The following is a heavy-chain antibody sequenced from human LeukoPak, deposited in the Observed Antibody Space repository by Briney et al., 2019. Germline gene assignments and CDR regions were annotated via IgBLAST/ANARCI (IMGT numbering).Heavy chain of an antibody. D-gene: IGHD3-9*01. CDR1: GGSFSGYY. J-gene: IGHJ4*02. CDR2: INHSGST. V-gene: IGHV4-34*01. CDR3: ARGGLRYFDWSPFDY. Sequence: SETLSLTCAVYGGSFSGYYWSWIRQPPGKGLEWIGEINHSGSTNYNPSLKSRVTISVDTSKNQFSLKLSSVTAADMAVYYCARGGLRYFDWSPFDYWGQGTLVTVSS.